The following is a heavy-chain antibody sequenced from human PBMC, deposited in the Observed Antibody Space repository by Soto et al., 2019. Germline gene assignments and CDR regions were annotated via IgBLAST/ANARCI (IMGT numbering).Heavy chain of an antibody. J-gene: IGHJ5*02. D-gene: IGHD2-2*02. V-gene: IGHV4-34*01. CDR1: GGSFSGYY. CDR3: ARGRYCSGTSCYNNWFDP. CDR2: INHSGST. Sequence: PSETLSLTCAVYGGSFSGYYWSWIRQPPGKGLEWIGEINHSGSTNYNPSLKSRVTISVDTSKNQFSLKLSSVTAADTAVYYCARGRYCSGTSCYNNWFDPWGQGTLVTVSS.